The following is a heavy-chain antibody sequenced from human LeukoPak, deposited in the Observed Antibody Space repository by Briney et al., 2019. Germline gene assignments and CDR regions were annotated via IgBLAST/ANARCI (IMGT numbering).Heavy chain of an antibody. CDR3: ASEGVDCSSTSCYLVR. V-gene: IGHV1-69*13. Sequence: ASVKVSCKASGYTFTSYGISWVRQAPGQGLEWMGGIIPIFGTANYAQKFQGRVMITADESTSTAYMELSSLRSEDTAVYYCASEGVDCSSTSCYLVRWGQGTLVTVSS. D-gene: IGHD2-2*01. CDR2: IIPIFGTA. CDR1: GYTFTSYG. J-gene: IGHJ4*02.